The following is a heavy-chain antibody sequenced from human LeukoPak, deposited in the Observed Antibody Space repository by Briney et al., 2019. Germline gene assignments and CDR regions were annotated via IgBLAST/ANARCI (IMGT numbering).Heavy chain of an antibody. V-gene: IGHV1-69*06. CDR2: IIPIFGTA. J-gene: IGHJ4*02. Sequence: GSSVKVSCKASGGTFSSYAISWVRQAPGQGLEWMGGIIPIFGTANYAQKFQGRVTMTGDTSISTAYMELSRLTSDDTAVYYWARERDYSNTERGFDNWGQGTLVTSPQ. CDR1: GGTFSSYA. CDR3: ARERDYSNTERGFDN. D-gene: IGHD4-11*01.